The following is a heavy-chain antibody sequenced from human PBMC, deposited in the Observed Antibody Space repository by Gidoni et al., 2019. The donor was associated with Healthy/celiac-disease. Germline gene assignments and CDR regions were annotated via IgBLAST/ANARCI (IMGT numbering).Heavy chain of an antibody. V-gene: IGHV1-69*04. CDR3: ARRGELGYYDILTLGMDV. Sequence: QVQLVQSGAEVKKPGSSVKVSCKASGGTFSSYAISWVRQAPGQGLEWMGRIIPILGIANYAQKFQGRVTITADKSTSTAYMELSSLRSEDTAVYYYARRGELGYYDILTLGMDVWGQGTTVTVSS. D-gene: IGHD3-9*01. CDR1: GGTFSSYA. CDR2: IIPILGIA. J-gene: IGHJ6*02.